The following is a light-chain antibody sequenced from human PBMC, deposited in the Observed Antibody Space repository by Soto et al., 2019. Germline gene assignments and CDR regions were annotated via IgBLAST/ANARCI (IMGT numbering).Light chain of an antibody. V-gene: IGKV3-20*01. J-gene: IGKJ1*01. CDR3: QQYGSSPWT. Sequence: EIVLTQSPGTLSLSPGERATLSCRASQSVGHNYLAWYQQKPGQAPRLFIYDTSTRATGMSDRFSGSGSGTDFTLTISRLEPEDFAVYYCQQYGSSPWTFGQGTKVEIK. CDR2: DTS. CDR1: QSVGHNY.